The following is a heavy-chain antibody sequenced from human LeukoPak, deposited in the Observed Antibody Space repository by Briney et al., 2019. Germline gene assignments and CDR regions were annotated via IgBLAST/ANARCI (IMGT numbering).Heavy chain of an antibody. J-gene: IGHJ4*02. CDR1: GGSISSYY. CDR2: IYYSGST. CDR3: ARIGHEDYYFDY. Sequence: SETLSLTCTVSGGSISSYYWSWLRQPPGKGLEWIGYIYYSGSTNYNPSLKSRVTISVDTSKHQFSLKLSSVTAADTAVYYCARIGHEDYYFDYWGQGTLVTVSS. V-gene: IGHV4-59*01.